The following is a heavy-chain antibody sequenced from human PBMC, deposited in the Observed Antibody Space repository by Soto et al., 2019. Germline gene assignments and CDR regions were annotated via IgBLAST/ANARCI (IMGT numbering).Heavy chain of an antibody. J-gene: IGHJ4*02. V-gene: IGHV3-30-3*01. CDR3: TRGLLTDFFDY. CDR2: ISYDGSNQ. Sequence: GESLKISCAASGFTFDTYAMHWVRQAPGKGLEWVAVISYDGSNQFYAGSVKGRFTVSRDNSKNTLYLQVNSLGNDDTAVYYCTRGLLTDFFDYWGQGALVTVSS. CDR1: GFTFDTYA.